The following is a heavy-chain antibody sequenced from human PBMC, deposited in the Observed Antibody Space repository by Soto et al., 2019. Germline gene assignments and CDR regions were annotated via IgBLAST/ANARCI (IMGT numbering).Heavy chain of an antibody. CDR3: AREGPYGSGRSYYYYGMDV. Sequence: QVQLVESGGGVVQPGRSLRLSCAASGFTFSSYAMHWVRQAPGKGLEWVAVISYDGSNKYYADSVKGRFTISRDNSKNTLDLQMNSLRAEDTAVYYCAREGPYGSGRSYYYYGMDVWGQGTTVTVSS. CDR1: GFTFSSYA. J-gene: IGHJ6*02. CDR2: ISYDGSNK. D-gene: IGHD3-10*01. V-gene: IGHV3-30-3*01.